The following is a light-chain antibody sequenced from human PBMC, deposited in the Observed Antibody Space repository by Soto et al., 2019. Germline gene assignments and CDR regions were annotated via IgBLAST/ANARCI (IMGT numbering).Light chain of an antibody. CDR1: QGISTW. CDR2: FAS. Sequence: DIQMTQSPSSVSASVGDRVTITCRASQGISTWLVWYQQKPGKAPKVPISFASSLQSGVPSRFSGSGSGTDFTLTISSLQSEDLATYFCQQANSFPFTFGGGTKVQIK. J-gene: IGKJ4*01. V-gene: IGKV1-12*02. CDR3: QQANSFPFT.